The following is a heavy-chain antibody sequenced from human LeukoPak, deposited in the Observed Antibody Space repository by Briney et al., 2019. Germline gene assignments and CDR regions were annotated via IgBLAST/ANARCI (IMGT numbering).Heavy chain of an antibody. CDR2: INHSGST. CDR3: AGGALHYYGSGSYQGLGYFDY. J-gene: IGHJ4*02. V-gene: IGHV4-34*01. Sequence: PSETLSLTCAVYGGSFSGYYWSWIRQPPGKGLEWIGEINHSGSTNYNPSLKSRVTISVDTSKNQFSLKLSSVTAADTAVYYCAGGALHYYGSGSYQGLGYFDYWGQGTLVTVSS. D-gene: IGHD3-10*01. CDR1: GGSFSGYY.